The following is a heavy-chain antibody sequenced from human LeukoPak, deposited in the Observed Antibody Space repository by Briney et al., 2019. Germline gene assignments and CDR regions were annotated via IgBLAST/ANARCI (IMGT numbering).Heavy chain of an antibody. CDR2: INSDGSSI. CDR3: ARDAIFGDAFDI. Sequence: GGSLRLSCAASGFTFSSYWMHWVRQAPGKGLVWVSRINSDGSSISYADSVKGRFTISRENAKNTLYLQMHSLTAEDTAVHHCARDAIFGDAFDIWGQGTMVTVSS. J-gene: IGHJ3*02. V-gene: IGHV3-74*01. D-gene: IGHD3-3*02. CDR1: GFTFSSYW.